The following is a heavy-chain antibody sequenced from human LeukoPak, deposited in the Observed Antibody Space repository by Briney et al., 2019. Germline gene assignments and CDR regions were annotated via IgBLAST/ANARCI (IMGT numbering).Heavy chain of an antibody. V-gene: IGHV1-18*01. CDR3: ARGGDYGNNLGLDY. D-gene: IGHD4-23*01. Sequence: ASVKVSCKASGGTFSSYAISWVRQAPGQGLEWMGWISTYSVNTNYAQKFRGRVTMTTDTSTSTAFMELRSLRSDDTAVYYCARGGDYGNNLGLDYWGQGTLVTVSS. CDR1: GGTFSSYA. J-gene: IGHJ4*02. CDR2: ISTYSVNT.